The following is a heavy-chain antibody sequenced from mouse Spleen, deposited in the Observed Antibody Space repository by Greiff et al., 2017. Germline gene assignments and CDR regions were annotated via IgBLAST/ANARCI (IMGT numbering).Heavy chain of an antibody. V-gene: IGHV1-69*01. CDR3: ARKVFDY. CDR2: IDPSDSYT. CDR1: GYTFTSYW. J-gene: IGHJ2*01. Sequence: QVQLQQPGAELVMPGASVKLSCKASGYTFTSYWMHWVKQRPGQGLEWIGEIDPSDSYTNYNQKFKGKATLTVDKSSSTAYMQLSSLTSEDSAVYYCARKVFDYWGQGTTLTVSS.